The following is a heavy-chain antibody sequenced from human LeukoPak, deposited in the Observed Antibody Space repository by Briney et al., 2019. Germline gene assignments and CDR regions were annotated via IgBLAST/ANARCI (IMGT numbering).Heavy chain of an antibody. Sequence: GGSLRLSCAASAFTLSSYAMSWVRQAPGKGLEGVSTIGGGGSSTYYADSVKGRFTISRDNSKNTLYLQMNSLRAEHTAVFYCARRLPYSSTWYYFDDWGQGTLVTVSS. D-gene: IGHD6-13*01. CDR2: IGGGGSST. CDR1: AFTLSSYA. J-gene: IGHJ4*02. CDR3: ARRLPYSSTWYYFDD. V-gene: IGHV3-23*01.